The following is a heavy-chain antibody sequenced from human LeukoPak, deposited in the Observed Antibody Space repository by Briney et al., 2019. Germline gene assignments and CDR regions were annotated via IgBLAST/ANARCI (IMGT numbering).Heavy chain of an antibody. V-gene: IGHV1-3*01. Sequence: ASVKVSCKASGYTFTSYAMHWVRQAPGQRLEWMGWINAGNDNTKYSQKFQGRVTITRETSASTVYMELSSLRSEDTAVYYCTRGLLWFGELSPPGYWGQGTLVTVSA. D-gene: IGHD3-10*01. J-gene: IGHJ4*02. CDR3: TRGLLWFGELSPPGY. CDR2: INAGNDNT. CDR1: GYTFTSYA.